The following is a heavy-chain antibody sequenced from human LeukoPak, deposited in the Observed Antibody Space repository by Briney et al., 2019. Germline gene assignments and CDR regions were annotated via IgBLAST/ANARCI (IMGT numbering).Heavy chain of an antibody. D-gene: IGHD2-2*01. Sequence: GGSLRLSCAASGFTFSAYEMNWVRQAPGKGLEPVSYISGSGNSISYADSVRCRFTISRDNAKNSLFLQMNSLRVEDTAVYYCVRDGRGYCGSTSCRPFDSWGRGTQVTVSS. V-gene: IGHV3-48*03. CDR2: ISGSGNSI. CDR3: VRDGRGYCGSTSCRPFDS. J-gene: IGHJ4*02. CDR1: GFTFSAYE.